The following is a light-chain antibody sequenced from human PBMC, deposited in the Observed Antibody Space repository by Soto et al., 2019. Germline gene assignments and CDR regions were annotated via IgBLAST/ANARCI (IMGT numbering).Light chain of an antibody. V-gene: IGKV3-15*01. Sequence: ERVMTQSPATLSVSPGERATLSCRASQSVSSNLAWYQQKPGQAPRLFIYGASTRATGIPARFSGSGSGTEFTLTISSLQSEDFAVYYCQQYNDWPLSFGPGNKVDL. CDR2: GAS. J-gene: IGKJ3*01. CDR1: QSVSSN. CDR3: QQYNDWPLS.